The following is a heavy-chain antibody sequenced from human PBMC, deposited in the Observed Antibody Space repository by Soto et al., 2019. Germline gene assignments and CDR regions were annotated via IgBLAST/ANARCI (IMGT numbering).Heavy chain of an antibody. CDR1: GGSISSNTYY. CDR2: INHSGST. J-gene: IGHJ6*02. D-gene: IGHD3-10*01. V-gene: IGHV4-39*07. Sequence: SETLSLTCTVSGGSISSNTYYWGWIRQPPGKGLEWIGEINHSGSTNYNPSLKSRVTISVDTSKNQFSLKLSSVTAADTAVYYCAIGRGVIITKTTNYYYGMDVWGQGTTVTVSS. CDR3: AIGRGVIITKTTNYYYGMDV.